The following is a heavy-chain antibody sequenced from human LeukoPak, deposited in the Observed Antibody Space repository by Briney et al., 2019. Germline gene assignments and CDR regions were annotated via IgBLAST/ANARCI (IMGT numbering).Heavy chain of an antibody. Sequence: GGSLRLSCAASGFTFSSYAMHWVRQAPGKGLEWVAVISYDGSNKYYADSVKGRFTISRDNSKNTLYLQMNSLRAEDTAVYYCAREVSMIVVVTPRGLDYWGQGTLATVSS. V-gene: IGHV3-30*04. CDR2: ISYDGSNK. CDR1: GFTFSSYA. D-gene: IGHD3-22*01. J-gene: IGHJ4*02. CDR3: AREVSMIVVVTPRGLDY.